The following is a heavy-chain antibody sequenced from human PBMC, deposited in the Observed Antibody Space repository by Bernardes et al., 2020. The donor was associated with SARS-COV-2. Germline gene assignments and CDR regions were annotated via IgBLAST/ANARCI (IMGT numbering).Heavy chain of an antibody. D-gene: IGHD3-3*01. Sequence: GGSLRLSCAASGFTFSGSAMHWVRQASGKGLEWVGRIRSKANSYATAYAASVKGRFTISRDDSKNTAYLQMNSLKTEDTAVYYCTPNYDFWSGYLSYYYYGMDVWGQGTTVTVS. CDR2: IRSKANSYAT. CDR3: TPNYDFWSGYLSYYYYGMDV. J-gene: IGHJ6*02. CDR1: GFTFSGSA. V-gene: IGHV3-73*01.